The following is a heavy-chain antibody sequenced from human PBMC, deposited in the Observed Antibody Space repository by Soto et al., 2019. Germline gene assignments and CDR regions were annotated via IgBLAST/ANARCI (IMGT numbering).Heavy chain of an antibody. CDR3: AKDRASPGKSSLFDF. V-gene: IGHV3-30-3*01. CDR1: GFTFSGCT. CDR2: ISFDGSDK. J-gene: IGHJ4*02. D-gene: IGHD6-13*01. Sequence: GGSLRLSCAASGFTFSGCTMHWVRHSPGKGLEWVAFISFDGSDKYYADSVKGRFTISRDNSKNTLYLQMNSLRTEDTAVYYCAKDRASPGKSSLFDFWGQGTLVIVSS.